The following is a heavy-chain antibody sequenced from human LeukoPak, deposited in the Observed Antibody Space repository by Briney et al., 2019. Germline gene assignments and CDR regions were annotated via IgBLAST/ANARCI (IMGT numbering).Heavy chain of an antibody. CDR2: IYYTGST. V-gene: IGHV4-39*01. CDR3: VKSGGYGLIDY. D-gene: IGHD6-19*01. CDR1: GASISGSGYY. J-gene: IGHJ4*02. Sequence: SETLSLTCAVSGASISGSGYYLGWIRQPPGKGLEWIGNIYYTGSTYSASLQSRVTISIDMSKNQFSLRLSSVTAADTAMYYCVKSGGYGLIDYWGQGTLVTVSS.